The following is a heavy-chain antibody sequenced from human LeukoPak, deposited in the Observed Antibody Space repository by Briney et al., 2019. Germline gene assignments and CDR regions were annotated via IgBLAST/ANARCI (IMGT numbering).Heavy chain of an antibody. J-gene: IGHJ6*02. V-gene: IGHV4-39*07. CDR2: INHSGST. Sequence: SETLSLTCTVSGGSISSGGYYWSWIRQPPGKGLEWIGEINHSGSTNYNPSLKSRVTISVDTSKNQFSLKLSSVTAADTAVYYCARGMVGAVAGSGQPKYGMDVWGQGTTVTVSS. CDR3: ARGMVGAVAGSGQPKYGMDV. D-gene: IGHD6-19*01. CDR1: GGSISSGGYY.